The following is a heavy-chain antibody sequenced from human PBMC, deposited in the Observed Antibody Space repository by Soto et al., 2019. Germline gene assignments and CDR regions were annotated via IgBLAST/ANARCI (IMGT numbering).Heavy chain of an antibody. V-gene: IGHV3-21*01. CDR2: ISSNGNYI. CDR1: GFTFSDFA. Sequence: KAGGSLRLSCRASGFTFSDFAMSWVRQAPGKGLEWVSSISSNGNYIYYADSMKGRFTISRDNAEKSLYLQMNSLRGEDTAVYYCARSGTPLIEILDYWGPGTLVTVSS. D-gene: IGHD1-7*01. CDR3: ARSGTPLIEILDY. J-gene: IGHJ4*02.